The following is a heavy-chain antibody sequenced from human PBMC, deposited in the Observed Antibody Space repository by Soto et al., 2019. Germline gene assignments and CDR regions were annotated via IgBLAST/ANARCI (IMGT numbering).Heavy chain of an antibody. CDR1: GYTFTSYG. Sequence: GASVKVSCKASGYTFTSYGISWVRQAPGQGLEWMGWISAYNGNTNYAQKLQGRVTMTKDTSTSTAYMELRSLRSDDTAVYYFAKSAAQRRYSSGWYVFDYWGQGTLVTVSS. D-gene: IGHD6-19*01. CDR3: AKSAAQRRYSSGWYVFDY. J-gene: IGHJ4*02. V-gene: IGHV1-18*01. CDR2: ISAYNGNT.